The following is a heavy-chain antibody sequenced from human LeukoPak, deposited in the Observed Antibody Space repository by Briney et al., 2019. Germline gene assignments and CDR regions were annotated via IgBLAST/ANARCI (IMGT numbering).Heavy chain of an antibody. CDR2: INQDGSEK. Sequence: SGGSLRLSCAASGFTCSSYWMSWLRQAPGKGLEWVANINQDGSEKTYVDSVKGRFTISRDNAKNSLYLQMNSLRAEDTAVYYCARGRGYSGYDDFRYWGQGTLVTVSS. V-gene: IGHV3-7*04. CDR1: GFTCSSYW. CDR3: ARGRGYSGYDDFRY. J-gene: IGHJ4*02. D-gene: IGHD5-12*01.